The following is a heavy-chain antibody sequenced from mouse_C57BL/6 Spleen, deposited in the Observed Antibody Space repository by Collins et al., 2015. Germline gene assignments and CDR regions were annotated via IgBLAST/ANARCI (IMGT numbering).Heavy chain of an antibody. Sequence: QVQLQQPGAELVKPGASVKLSCKASGYTFTSYWMHWVKQRPGRGLEWIGGIDPNSGGTKYNEKFKSKATLTVDKPSSTAYMQLSSLTSEDSAVYYCARITTVAWYFDVWGTGTTVTVSS. CDR2: IDPNSGGT. V-gene: IGHV1-72*01. J-gene: IGHJ1*03. CDR3: ARITTVAWYFDV. D-gene: IGHD1-1*01. CDR1: GYTFTSYW.